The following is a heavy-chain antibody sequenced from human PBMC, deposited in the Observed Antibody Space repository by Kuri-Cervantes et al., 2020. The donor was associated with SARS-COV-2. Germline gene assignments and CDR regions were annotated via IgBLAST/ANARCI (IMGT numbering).Heavy chain of an antibody. CDR1: GFTHNSYS. CDR2: ISSSSSNI. CDR3: ARDLRNDPFYESGSSVY. V-gene: IGHV3-48*02. Sequence: GGSLRLSCAVSGFTHNSYSMNWVRQTPGKGLEWVAYISSSSSNIYHADSVKGRFTISRDDAKYSLYLQMNSLRDEDTAVYYCARDLRNDPFYESGSSVYWGQGTLVTVSS. J-gene: IGHJ4*02. D-gene: IGHD3-3*01.